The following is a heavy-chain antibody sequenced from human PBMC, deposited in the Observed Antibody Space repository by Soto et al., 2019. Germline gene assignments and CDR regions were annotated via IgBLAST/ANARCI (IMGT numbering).Heavy chain of an antibody. V-gene: IGHV5-51*01. CDR2: IYPGDSDT. Sequence: GESLKISCKGSGFSFTSYWIGWVRQMPGKGLEWMGIIYPGDSDTRYSPSFQGQVTISADKSISTAYLQWSSLKASDTAMYYCARTAAAGKYYYGMDVWGQGTTVTVSS. J-gene: IGHJ6*02. D-gene: IGHD6-13*01. CDR1: GFSFTSYW. CDR3: ARTAAAGKYYYGMDV.